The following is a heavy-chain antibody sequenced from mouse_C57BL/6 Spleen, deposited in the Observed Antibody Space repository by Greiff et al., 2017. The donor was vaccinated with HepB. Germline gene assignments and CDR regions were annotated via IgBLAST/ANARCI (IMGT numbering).Heavy chain of an antibody. Sequence: VKLQQPGTELVKPGASVKLSCKASGYTFTSYWMHWVKQRPRQGLEWIGNINPSNGGTNYNEKLKSKATLTVEKSSSTAYMQLSSLTSEDSAVYYCARSDDYDDRYFDYWGQGTTLTVSS. CDR1: GYTFTSYW. V-gene: IGHV1-53*01. J-gene: IGHJ2*01. D-gene: IGHD2-4*01. CDR3: ARSDDYDDRYFDY. CDR2: INPSNGGT.